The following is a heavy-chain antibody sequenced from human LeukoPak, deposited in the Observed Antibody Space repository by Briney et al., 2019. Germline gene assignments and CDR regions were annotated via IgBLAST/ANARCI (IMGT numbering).Heavy chain of an antibody. CDR2: ISGGGGTT. Sequence: GGSLRLSCAASGFTFSSYAMTWVRQAPGKGLEWVSGISGGGGTTYYADSVRGRFTISRDKSKNTLYLQMNSLRAEDTAVYYCAKVYTYTLQGDAFDIWGQGTMVTVSS. CDR1: GFTFSSYA. J-gene: IGHJ3*02. V-gene: IGHV3-23*01. CDR3: AKVYTYTLQGDAFDI. D-gene: IGHD2-8*01.